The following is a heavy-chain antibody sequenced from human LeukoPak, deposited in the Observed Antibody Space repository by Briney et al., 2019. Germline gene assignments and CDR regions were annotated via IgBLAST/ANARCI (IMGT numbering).Heavy chain of an antibody. Sequence: GGSLRLSCAASGFTFSSYSMNWVRQAPGKGLEWVSYISSSSSTIYYADSVKGRFTISRDNAKNSLYLQMNSLRAEDTAVYYCARHEYYDFWSARPTMIDYWGQGTLVTVSS. J-gene: IGHJ4*02. CDR1: GFTFSSYS. CDR2: ISSSSSTI. CDR3: ARHEYYDFWSARPTMIDY. D-gene: IGHD3-3*01. V-gene: IGHV3-48*01.